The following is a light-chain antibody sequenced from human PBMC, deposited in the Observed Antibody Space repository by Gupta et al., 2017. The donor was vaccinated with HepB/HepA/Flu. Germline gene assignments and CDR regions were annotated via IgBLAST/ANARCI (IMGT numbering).Light chain of an antibody. J-gene: IGKJ4*01. CDR1: QSVLYSSNNKNY. V-gene: IGKV4-1*01. CDR2: WAS. CDR3: QQYYSPFLT. Sequence: QSVLYSSNNKNYLAWYQQKPGQPPKLLIYWASTRESGVPDRFSGSGSGTDFTLTISSLQAEDVAVYYCQQYYSPFLTFGGGTKVEIK.